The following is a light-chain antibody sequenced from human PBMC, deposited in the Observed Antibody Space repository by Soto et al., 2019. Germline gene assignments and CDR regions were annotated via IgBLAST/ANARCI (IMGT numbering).Light chain of an antibody. CDR2: DIF. CDR3: QQFNSWPLT. V-gene: IGKV3D-15*01. CDR1: QSVGRD. Sequence: LALTQSPGTRAFSPGERASVSCMASQSVGRDVAWYQQKHGQAPRLVIYDIFTRATGVPTRISGSESGTEGTITISSLQSEDGSVYYCQQFNSWPLTFGGGTKVDIK. J-gene: IGKJ4*01.